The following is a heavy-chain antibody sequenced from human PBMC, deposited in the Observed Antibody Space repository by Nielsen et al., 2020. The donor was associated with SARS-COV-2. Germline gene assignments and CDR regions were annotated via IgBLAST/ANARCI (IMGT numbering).Heavy chain of an antibody. CDR3: ARHVAIAAVSYYFDY. J-gene: IGHJ4*02. CDR2: NYYSGST. Sequence: GSLRLSCTVSGGSISSSSYYWGWIRQPPGKGLEWIGSNYYSGSTYYNPSLKSRVTISVDTSKNQFSLKLSSVTAADTAVYYCARHVAIAAVSYYFDYWGQGTLVTVSS. CDR1: GGSISSSSYY. D-gene: IGHD6-13*01. V-gene: IGHV4-39*01.